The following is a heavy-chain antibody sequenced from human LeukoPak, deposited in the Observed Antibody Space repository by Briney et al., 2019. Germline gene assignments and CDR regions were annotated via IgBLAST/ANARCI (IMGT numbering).Heavy chain of an antibody. D-gene: IGHD4-17*01. CDR3: ASLYGDYGNYYYYGMDV. J-gene: IGHJ6*02. CDR1: GFTFSSYA. CDR2: INHSGST. Sequence: PGGSLRLSCAASGFTFSSYAMSWIRQPPGKGLEWIGEINHSGSTNYNPSLKSRVTISVDTSKNQFSLKLSSVTAADTAVYYCASLYGDYGNYYYYGMDVWGQGTTVTVSS. V-gene: IGHV4-34*01.